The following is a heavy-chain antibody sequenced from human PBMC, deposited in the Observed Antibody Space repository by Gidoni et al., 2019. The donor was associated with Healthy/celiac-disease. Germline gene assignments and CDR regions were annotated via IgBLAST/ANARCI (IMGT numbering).Heavy chain of an antibody. Sequence: EVQLVESGGGVVRPGGSLRLSCAASGSPFDDHGMSWVRQAPGKGLEWVSGINWNGGSTGYADSVKGRFTISRDNAKNSLYLQMNSLRAEDTALYYCARVYGSGSYYPLYIDYWGQGTLVTVSS. CDR2: INWNGGST. J-gene: IGHJ4*02. D-gene: IGHD3-10*01. CDR1: GSPFDDHG. CDR3: ARVYGSGSYYPLYIDY. V-gene: IGHV3-20*04.